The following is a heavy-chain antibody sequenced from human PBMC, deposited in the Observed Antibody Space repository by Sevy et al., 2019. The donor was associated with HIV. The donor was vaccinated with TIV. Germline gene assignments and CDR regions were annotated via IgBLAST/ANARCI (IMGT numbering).Heavy chain of an antibody. CDR1: GFTFSSYG. Sequence: GGSLRLSCAASGFTFSSYGMHWVRQAPGKGLEWVAVISYDGSNKYYADSVKGRFTISRDNSKNTLYLQMNSLRAEDTAESYCAKDGVPYTDYMVIGGFDPWGQGTLVTVSS. V-gene: IGHV3-30*18. J-gene: IGHJ5*02. CDR2: ISYDGSNK. D-gene: IGHD2-21*01. CDR3: AKDGVPYTDYMVIGGFDP.